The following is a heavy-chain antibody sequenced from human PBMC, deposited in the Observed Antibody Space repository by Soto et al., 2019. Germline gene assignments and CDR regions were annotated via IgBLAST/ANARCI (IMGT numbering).Heavy chain of an antibody. CDR3: VRHRYGGYGIYIDY. V-gene: IGHV4-31*03. CDR1: GGSISSGGYY. J-gene: IGHJ4*02. Sequence: ASETLSLTCTVSGGSISSGGYYWSWIRQHPGKGLEWIGYIYYSGSTYYNPSLKSRVTISVDTSKNQFSLKLSSVTAADTAVYYCVRHRYGGYGIYIDYWGQGTLVTVSS. CDR2: IYYSGST. D-gene: IGHD5-12*01.